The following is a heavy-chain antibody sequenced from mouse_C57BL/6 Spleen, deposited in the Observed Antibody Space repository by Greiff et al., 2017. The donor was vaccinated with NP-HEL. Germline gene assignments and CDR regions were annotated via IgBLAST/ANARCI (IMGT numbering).Heavy chain of an antibody. CDR2: IHPSDSDT. CDR3: AIGGLYPSMEG. Sequence: QVQLQQPGAELVKPGASVKVSCKASGYTFTSYWMHWVKQRPGQGLEWIGRIHPSDSDTNYNQKFKGKATLTVDKSSSTAYMQLSSLTSEDSAVYDCAIGGLYPSMEGWGQGTSVTVAS. V-gene: IGHV1-74*01. J-gene: IGHJ4*01. CDR1: GYTFTSYW. D-gene: IGHD2-12*01.